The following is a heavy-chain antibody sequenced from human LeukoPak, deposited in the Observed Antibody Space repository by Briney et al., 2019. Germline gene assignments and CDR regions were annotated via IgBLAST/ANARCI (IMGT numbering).Heavy chain of an antibody. CDR1: GYTFTSYG. V-gene: IGHV1-18*01. Sequence: ASVKVSCKVSGYTFTSYGLSWVRQAPGQGLEWMGWISAYNGNTNYAQKFQGRVTMTRDTSISTAYMDMSSLRSDDTAVYYCARNLWFGESSDAFDMWGQGTMVTVSS. D-gene: IGHD3-10*01. CDR3: ARNLWFGESSDAFDM. J-gene: IGHJ3*02. CDR2: ISAYNGNT.